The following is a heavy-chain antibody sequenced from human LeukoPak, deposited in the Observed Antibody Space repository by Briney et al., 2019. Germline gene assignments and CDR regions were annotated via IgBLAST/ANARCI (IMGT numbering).Heavy chain of an antibody. V-gene: IGHV3-7*01. D-gene: IGHD3-3*01. CDR1: GFTFSSYW. J-gene: IGHJ6*03. CDR2: IKQDGSEK. Sequence: GSLRLSCAASGFTFSSYWMSWVRQAPGKGLEWVANIKQDGSEKYYVDSVKGRFTISRDNAKNSLYLQMNSLRAEDTAVYYCARDLITIFGPEVYYYYMDVWGKGTTVTVSS. CDR3: ARDLITIFGPEVYYYYMDV.